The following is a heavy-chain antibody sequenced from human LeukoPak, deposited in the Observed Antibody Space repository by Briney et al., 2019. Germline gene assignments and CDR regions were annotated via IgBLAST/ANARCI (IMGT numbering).Heavy chain of an antibody. Sequence: KPSETLSLTCTVSDGSISNYYWSWVRQPPGKGLEWIGYIHYSGSTNYNPSLKSRVTISLDTSKNQFSLKLSSVTAADAAVYYCASTRLSGYDLSDAFDIWGQGTMVTVSS. CDR2: IHYSGST. CDR3: ASTRLSGYDLSDAFDI. J-gene: IGHJ3*02. V-gene: IGHV4-59*01. CDR1: DGSISNYY. D-gene: IGHD5-12*01.